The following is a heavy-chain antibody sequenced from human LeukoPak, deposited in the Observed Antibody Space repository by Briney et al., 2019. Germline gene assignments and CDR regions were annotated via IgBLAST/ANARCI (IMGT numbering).Heavy chain of an antibody. V-gene: IGHV3-15*07. CDR1: GFSFSDAW. CDR2: IRSKADGGTP. CDR3: AKHFCTGLDCSLFDS. J-gene: IGHJ4*02. D-gene: IGHD3/OR15-3a*01. Sequence: GGSLRLSCAASGFSFSDAWMNWVRQAPGKGLEWVGHIRSKADGGTPDYIAPVKGRFTISRDDSKDTLYLQMNSLRPEDTALYYCAKHFCTGLDCSLFDSWGQGTLVTVSS.